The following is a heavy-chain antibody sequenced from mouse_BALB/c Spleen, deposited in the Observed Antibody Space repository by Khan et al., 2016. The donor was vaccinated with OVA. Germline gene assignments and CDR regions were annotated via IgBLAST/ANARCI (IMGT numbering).Heavy chain of an antibody. V-gene: IGHV1-52*01. CDR2: IDPYDSET. CDR1: GYTFTSYW. Sequence: QLTQSGTELVRPGTSVKLSCKASGYTFTSYWMNWIKQRPEQGLEWIGRIDPYDSETHYNQKFKDKATLTVDKSSNTAYMQLTSLTSEDSAVYYCARNPFAYWGQGTLVTVSA. CDR3: ARNPFAY. J-gene: IGHJ3*01.